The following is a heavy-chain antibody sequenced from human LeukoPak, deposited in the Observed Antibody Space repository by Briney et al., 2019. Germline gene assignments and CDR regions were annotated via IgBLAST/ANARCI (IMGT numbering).Heavy chain of an antibody. J-gene: IGHJ4*02. Sequence: SETLSLTCTVSGGSISSYYWSWIRQPPGKGLEWIGYIYYSGSTNYNPSLKSRVTISVDTSKDQFSLKLSSVTAADTAVYYCARVRDGDYALAYWGQGTLVTVSS. CDR3: ARVRDGDYALAY. V-gene: IGHV4-59*01. D-gene: IGHD4-17*01. CDR1: GGSISSYY. CDR2: IYYSGST.